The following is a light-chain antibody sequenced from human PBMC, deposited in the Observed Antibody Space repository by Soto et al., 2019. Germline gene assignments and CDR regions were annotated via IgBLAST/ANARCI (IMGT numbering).Light chain of an antibody. CDR1: SSNIGTNA. CDR3: AAWDDSLNGYV. V-gene: IGLV1-44*01. CDR2: NN. J-gene: IGLJ1*01. Sequence: QSVLTQPPSASGTPGQRVTISCSGGSSNIGTNAVNWYQQLPGTAPKLLIYNNQRPSGVPDRFSGSKSGTSASLAISGLQSEDEADYYCAAWDDSLNGYVFGTGTKLTVL.